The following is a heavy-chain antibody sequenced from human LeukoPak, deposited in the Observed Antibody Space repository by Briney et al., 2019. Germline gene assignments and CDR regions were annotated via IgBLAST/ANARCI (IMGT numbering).Heavy chain of an antibody. CDR3: AKQGYTSSWLYFDY. CDR2: ISGSGDRT. V-gene: IGHV3-23*01. CDR1: GFTFSSYA. D-gene: IGHD6-13*01. Sequence: GGSLRLSCAASGFTFSSYAMSWVRQAPGKGLEWVSAISGSGDRTYYADSVKGRFTISRDNSKNTLYLQLKSLRAEDTAVYYCAKQGYTSSWLYFDYWGQGTLVSVSS. J-gene: IGHJ4*02.